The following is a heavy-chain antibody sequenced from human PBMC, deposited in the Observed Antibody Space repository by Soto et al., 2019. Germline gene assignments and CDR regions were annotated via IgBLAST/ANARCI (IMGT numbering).Heavy chain of an antibody. CDR2: IIPIFGTA. J-gene: IGHJ4*02. D-gene: IGHD3-22*01. Sequence: SVKVSCKASGGTFSSYAISWVRQAPGQGLEWMGGIIPIFGTANYAQKFQGRVTITADESTSTAYMELSSLGSEDTAVYYCARSPPYYYDSSGTVFYFDYWGQGTLVTVSS. CDR3: ARSPPYYYDSSGTVFYFDY. CDR1: GGTFSSYA. V-gene: IGHV1-69*13.